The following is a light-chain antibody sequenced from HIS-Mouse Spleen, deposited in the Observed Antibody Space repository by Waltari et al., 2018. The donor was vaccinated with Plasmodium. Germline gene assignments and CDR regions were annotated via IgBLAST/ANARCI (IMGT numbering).Light chain of an antibody. CDR3: QQYNNWSFT. J-gene: IGKJ3*01. CDR1: QSVSSN. Sequence: EIVMTQSPETLSVSPGERATLSCRASQSVSSNLAWYQQKPGQALRLLIYGASTRATGIPARFSGSGSGTEFTLTISSLQSEDFAVYYCQQYNNWSFTFGPGTKVDIK. V-gene: IGKV3-15*01. CDR2: GAS.